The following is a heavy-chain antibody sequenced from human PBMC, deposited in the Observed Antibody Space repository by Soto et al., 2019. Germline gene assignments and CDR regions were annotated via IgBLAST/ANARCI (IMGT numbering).Heavy chain of an antibody. J-gene: IGHJ4*02. D-gene: IGHD2-2*02. CDR3: AKANPKYCSSTSCYKGWDY. CDR1: GFTFDDYA. V-gene: IGHV3-9*01. Sequence: EVQLVESGGGLVQPGRSLRLSCAASGFTFDDYAMHWVRQAPGKGLEWVSGISWNSGSIGYADSVKGRFTISRDNAKNSLYLQMNSLRAEDTALYYCAKANPKYCSSTSCYKGWDYWGQGTLVTVSS. CDR2: ISWNSGSI.